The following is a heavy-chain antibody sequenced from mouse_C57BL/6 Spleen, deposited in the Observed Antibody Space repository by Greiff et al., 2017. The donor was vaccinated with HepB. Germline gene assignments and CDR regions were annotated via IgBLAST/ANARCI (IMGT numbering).Heavy chain of an antibody. CDR1: GYTFTTYP. V-gene: IGHV1-47*01. CDR2: FHPYNDDI. CDR3: ARSYYGSSYVPYFDY. D-gene: IGHD1-1*01. Sequence: VQLQQSGAELVKPGASVKMSCKASGYTFTTYPIEWMKQNHGKSLEWIGNFHPYNDDIKYNEKFKGKATLTVEKSASTVYLALSRLTFDDSAVYYWARSYYGSSYVPYFDYWGQGTTLTVSS. J-gene: IGHJ2*01.